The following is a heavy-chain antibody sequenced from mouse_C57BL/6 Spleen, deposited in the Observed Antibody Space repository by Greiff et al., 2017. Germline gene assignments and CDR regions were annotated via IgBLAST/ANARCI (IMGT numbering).Heavy chain of an antibody. D-gene: IGHD2-5*01. CDR2: INPNNGGT. CDR3: ARLVYSNYWYFDV. V-gene: IGHV1-18*01. Sequence: EVQLQQSGPELVKPGASVKIPCKASGYTFTDYNMDWVKQSHGKSLEWIGDINPNNGGTIYNQKFKGKATLTVDKSSSTAYMELRSLTSEDTAVYYCARLVYSNYWYFDVWGTGTTVTVSS. J-gene: IGHJ1*03. CDR1: GYTFTDYN.